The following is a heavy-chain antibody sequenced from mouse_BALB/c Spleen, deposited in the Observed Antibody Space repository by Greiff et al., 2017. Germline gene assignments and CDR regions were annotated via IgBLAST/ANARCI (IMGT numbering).Heavy chain of an antibody. CDR2: ISNGGGST. CDR3: ARGATDHYYAMDY. J-gene: IGHJ4*01. Sequence: EVQLVESGGGLVQPGGSLKLSCAASGFTFSSYTMSWVRQTPEKRLEWVAYISNGGGSTYYPDTVKGRFTISRDNAKNTLYLQMSSLKSEDTAMYYCARGATDHYYAMDYWGQGTSVTVSS. V-gene: IGHV5-12-2*01. CDR1: GFTFSSYT. D-gene: IGHD3-1*01.